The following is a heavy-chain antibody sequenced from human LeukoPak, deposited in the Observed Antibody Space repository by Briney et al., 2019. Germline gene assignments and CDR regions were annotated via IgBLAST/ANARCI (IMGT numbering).Heavy chain of an antibody. CDR3: ARGGFNMVRGVIIPSNSYFYYMDI. D-gene: IGHD3-10*01. CDR2: ITREDLV. CDR1: GFNFSAHR. V-gene: IGHV3-21*01. J-gene: IGHJ6*03. Sequence: GRSLRLLHAASGFNFSAHRIKRVRPAPGKGPGWDSFITREDLVYLADAQKGRFTISRDNAKSSLYLEMNSLRADDTAVYYCARGGFNMVRGVIIPSNSYFYYMDIWGKGTTVTVSS.